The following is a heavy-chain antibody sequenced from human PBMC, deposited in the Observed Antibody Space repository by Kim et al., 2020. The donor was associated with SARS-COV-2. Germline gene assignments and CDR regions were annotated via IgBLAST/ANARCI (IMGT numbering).Heavy chain of an antibody. CDR3: AKEGVSSSWYGASYFDY. CDR2: ISYDGSNK. Sequence: GGSLRLSCAASGFTFSSYGMHWVRQAPGKGLEWVAVISYDGSNKYYADSVKGRFTISRDNSKNTLYLQMNSLRAEDTAVYYCAKEGVSSSWYGASYFDYWGPGTLVTVSS. CDR1: GFTFSSYG. J-gene: IGHJ4*02. V-gene: IGHV3-30*18. D-gene: IGHD6-13*01.